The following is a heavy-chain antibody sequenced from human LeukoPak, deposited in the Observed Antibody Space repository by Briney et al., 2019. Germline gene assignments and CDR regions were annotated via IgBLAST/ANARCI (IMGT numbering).Heavy chain of an antibody. V-gene: IGHV1-2*02. D-gene: IGHD1-26*01. CDR2: INSNSGAR. J-gene: IGHJ4*02. CDR1: GYTFSGYY. Sequence: ASVKVSCKASGYTFSGYYMHWVRQAPGQGLESMGWINSNSGARNYAPKFQGRVTFSRDNSISTAYMELSGLRSDDTAIYYCARGRGGATTGFDHWGQGTLVTVS. CDR3: ARGRGGATTGFDH.